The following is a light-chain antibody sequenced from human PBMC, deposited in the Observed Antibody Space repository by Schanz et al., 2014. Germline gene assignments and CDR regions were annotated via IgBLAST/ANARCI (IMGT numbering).Light chain of an antibody. CDR2: DVT. J-gene: IGLJ2*01. CDR1: SSDVGGHNY. Sequence: QSALTQPASVSGSPGQSITISCTGTSSDVGGHNYVSWYQQHPGKAPKLMIYDVTNRPSGVSNRFSGSKSGNTASLTISGLQAEDEADYYCSSYPSSDTLVFGGGTKLTVL. CDR3: SSYPSSDTLV. V-gene: IGLV2-14*01.